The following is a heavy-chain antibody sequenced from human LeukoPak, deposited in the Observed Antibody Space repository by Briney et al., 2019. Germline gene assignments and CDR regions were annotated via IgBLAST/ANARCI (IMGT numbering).Heavy chain of an antibody. CDR2: IYSGGST. CDR3: ARGRPSYYFDS. Sequence: GGSLRLSCAASGFTFSCYAMSWVRQAPGKGLEWVSGIYSGGSTYYADSVKGRFSISRDNSKNTLSLQMNTLRAEDTAVYYCARGRPSYYFDSWGQGTLVTVSS. V-gene: IGHV3-53*01. CDR1: GFTFSCYA. J-gene: IGHJ4*02.